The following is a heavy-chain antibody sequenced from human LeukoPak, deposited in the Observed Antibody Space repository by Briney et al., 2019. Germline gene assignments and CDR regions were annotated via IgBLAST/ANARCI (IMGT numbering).Heavy chain of an antibody. Sequence: PSQTLSLTCTVSGGSISSGGYYWSWVRQPPGKGLEWIGEIYHSGSTNYNPSLKSRVTISVDKSKNQFSLKLSSVTAADTAVYYCARASWFGESYGAFDIWGQGTMVTVSS. CDR2: IYHSGST. J-gene: IGHJ3*02. CDR1: GGSISSGGYY. D-gene: IGHD3-10*01. CDR3: ARASWFGESYGAFDI. V-gene: IGHV4-30-2*01.